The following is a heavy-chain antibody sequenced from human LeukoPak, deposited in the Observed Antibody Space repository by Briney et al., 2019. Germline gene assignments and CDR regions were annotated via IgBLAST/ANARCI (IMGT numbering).Heavy chain of an antibody. D-gene: IGHD6-19*01. CDR3: AKIIAVAVTSNMFDP. Sequence: GGSLRLSCAASGFTFSSYAMSWVRQAPGKGLDWVSASSGSGGSTYYADSVKGRFTISRDNSKNTLYLQMNSLRAEDTAVYYCAKIIAVAVTSNMFDPWGQGTLVTVSS. J-gene: IGHJ5*02. V-gene: IGHV3-23*01. CDR2: SSGSGGST. CDR1: GFTFSSYA.